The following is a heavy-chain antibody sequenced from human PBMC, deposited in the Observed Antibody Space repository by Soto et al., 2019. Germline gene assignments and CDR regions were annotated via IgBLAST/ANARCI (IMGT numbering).Heavy chain of an antibody. CDR1: GFTFSSYW. J-gene: IGHJ1*01. Sequence: GGSLRLSCAASGFTFSSYWMTWVRQAPGKGLEWVANIKQDGSEKYYVDSVKGRFTISRDNAKNSLYLQMNSLRAEDTAVYYCAISQTGYSESYLDREYFQHWGQGTLVTVSS. D-gene: IGHD1-26*01. V-gene: IGHV3-7*05. CDR3: AISQTGYSESYLDREYFQH. CDR2: IKQDGSEK.